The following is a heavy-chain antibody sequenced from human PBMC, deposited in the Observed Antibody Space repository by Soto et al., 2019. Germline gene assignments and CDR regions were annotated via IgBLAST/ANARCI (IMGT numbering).Heavy chain of an antibody. D-gene: IGHD1-26*01. CDR2: ISGSGGST. V-gene: IGHV3-23*01. CDR1: GFTFSSYA. Sequence: PGGSLGLSCAASGFTFSSYAMSWVRQAPGKGLEWVSAISGSGGSTYYADSVKGRFTISRDNSKNTLYLQMNSLRAEDTAVYYCAKAGVGATTGPAFDIWGQGTMVTVSS. CDR3: AKAGVGATTGPAFDI. J-gene: IGHJ3*02.